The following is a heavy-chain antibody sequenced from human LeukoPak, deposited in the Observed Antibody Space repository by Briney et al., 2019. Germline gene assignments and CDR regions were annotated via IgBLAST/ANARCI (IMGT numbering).Heavy chain of an antibody. D-gene: IGHD4/OR15-4a*01. Sequence: GGSLRLSCAASGFTFSSYTMHWIRQAPGKGLEWVSSISGSNSYIFYADSVKGRFTVSRDNAKDSLYLQMNSLRAEDTAIYYCAKERDYGPADYWGQGTLVTVSS. J-gene: IGHJ4*02. CDR1: GFTFSSYT. CDR3: AKERDYGPADY. CDR2: ISGSNSYI. V-gene: IGHV3-21*04.